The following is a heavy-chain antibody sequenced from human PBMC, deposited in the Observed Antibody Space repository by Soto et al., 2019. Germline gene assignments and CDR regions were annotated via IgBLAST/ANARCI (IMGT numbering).Heavy chain of an antibody. D-gene: IGHD6-13*01. CDR3: AKDHRILAAAGTKDY. CDR2: ISGSGGST. Sequence: GGSLILSCAASGFTFSSYAMSWVRQAPGKGLEWVSAISGSGGSTYYADSVKGRFTISRDNSKNTLYLQMNSLRAEDTAVYYCAKDHRILAAAGTKDYWGQGTLVTVSS. V-gene: IGHV3-23*01. J-gene: IGHJ4*02. CDR1: GFTFSSYA.